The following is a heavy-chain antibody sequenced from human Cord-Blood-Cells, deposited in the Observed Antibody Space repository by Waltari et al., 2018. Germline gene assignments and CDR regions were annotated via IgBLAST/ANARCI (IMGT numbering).Heavy chain of an antibody. CDR3: ARLLSGSYYYYYGMDV. J-gene: IGHJ6*02. D-gene: IGHD1-26*01. V-gene: IGHV4-59*01. CDR2: IYYSGST. Sequence: QVQLQESGPGLVKPSETLSLTCTVPGGSISSYYWSWIRQPPGKGLEWIGYIYYSGSTNYNPSLKSRVTISVDTSKNQFSLKLSSVTAADTAVYYCARLLSGSYYYYYGMDVWGQGTTVTVSS. CDR1: GGSISSYY.